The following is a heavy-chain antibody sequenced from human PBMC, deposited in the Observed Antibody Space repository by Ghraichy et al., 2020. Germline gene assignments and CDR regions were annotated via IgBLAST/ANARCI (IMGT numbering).Heavy chain of an antibody. Sequence: SGPTLVKPTQTLTLTCTFSGFSLSTSGMRVSWIRQPPGKALEWLARIDWDDDTFYSTSLKTRLTISKDTSKNQVVLTMTNMDPVDQATYYCARAKYYNWNYRKGAGGVGDAFDIWGQGTMVTVSS. CDR1: GFSLSTSGMR. J-gene: IGHJ3*02. CDR2: IDWDDDT. D-gene: IGHD1-7*01. CDR3: ARAKYYNWNYRKGAGGVGDAFDI. V-gene: IGHV2-70*04.